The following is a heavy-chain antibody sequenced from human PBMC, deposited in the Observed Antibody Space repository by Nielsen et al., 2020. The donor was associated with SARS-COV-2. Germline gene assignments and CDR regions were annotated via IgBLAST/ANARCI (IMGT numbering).Heavy chain of an antibody. Sequence: GGSLRLSCAASGFTFSSYGMHWVRQAPGKGLEWVAVISYDGSNKYHADSVKGRFTISRDNSKNTLYLQMNSLRAEDTAVYYCAKSMRLVIIREDAFDIWGQGTMVTVSS. CDR3: AKSMRLVIIREDAFDI. CDR2: ISYDGSNK. V-gene: IGHV3-30*18. CDR1: GFTFSSYG. D-gene: IGHD3-9*01. J-gene: IGHJ3*02.